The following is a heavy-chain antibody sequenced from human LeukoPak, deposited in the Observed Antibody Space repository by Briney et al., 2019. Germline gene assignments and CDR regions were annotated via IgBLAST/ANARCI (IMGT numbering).Heavy chain of an antibody. CDR3: ASLSSSIAAAGYDAFDI. Sequence: GGSLRLSCAAPGFTFSTYSMNWVRQAPGKGLEWVSSISTSSSYIYYADSVKGQFTISRDNAKNSLYLQINSLRAEDTAVHYCASLSSSIAAAGYDAFDIWGRGTMVTVSS. V-gene: IGHV3-21*01. CDR1: GFTFSTYS. D-gene: IGHD6-13*01. CDR2: ISTSSSYI. J-gene: IGHJ3*02.